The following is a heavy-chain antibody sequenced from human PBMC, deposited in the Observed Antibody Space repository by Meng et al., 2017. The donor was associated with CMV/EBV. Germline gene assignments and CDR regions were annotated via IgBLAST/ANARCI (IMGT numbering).Heavy chain of an antibody. CDR1: GGSFSGYY. D-gene: IGHD2-2*01. Sequence: SETLSLTCAVYGGSFSGYYWSWIRQPPGKGLEWIGEINHSGSTNYNPSLKSRVTISVDTSKNQFSLKLSSVTAADTAVYYCARGPIVVVPAANGYYYYGMDVWGQGTTVTVSS. CDR3: ARGPIVVVPAANGYYYYGMDV. V-gene: IGHV4-34*01. J-gene: IGHJ6*02. CDR2: INHSGST.